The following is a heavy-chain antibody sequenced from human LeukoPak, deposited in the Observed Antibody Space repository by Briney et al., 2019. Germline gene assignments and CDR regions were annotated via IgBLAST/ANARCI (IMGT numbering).Heavy chain of an antibody. CDR1: GGSISSGSYY. CDR3: ARAWFGGLFYYMDV. V-gene: IGHV4-61*02. CDR2: IYTSGST. J-gene: IGHJ6*03. Sequence: SETLSLTCTVSGGSISSGSYYWSWIRQPAGKGLGWIGRIYTSGSTNYNPSLKSRVTISVDTSKNQFSLKLSSVTAADTAVYYCARAWFGGLFYYMDVWGKGTTVTVSS. D-gene: IGHD3-10*01.